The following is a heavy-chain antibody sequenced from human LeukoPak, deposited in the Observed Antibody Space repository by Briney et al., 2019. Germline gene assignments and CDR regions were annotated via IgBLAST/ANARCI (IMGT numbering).Heavy chain of an antibody. CDR3: AHRPGMGAHRFDV. V-gene: IGHV2-5*02. CDR1: GFSLSTSRVG. D-gene: IGHD1-26*01. CDR2: IYWDDDT. J-gene: IGHJ4*02. Sequence: SGPTLVKPTETLTLTCTLSGFSLSTSRVGVGWMRQSPGKALEWLTLIYWDDDTRYRPSLRGRLAVTKDASKNQVLLTMTNVDPADTGTYYCAHRPGMGAHRFDVWGQGILVTVSS.